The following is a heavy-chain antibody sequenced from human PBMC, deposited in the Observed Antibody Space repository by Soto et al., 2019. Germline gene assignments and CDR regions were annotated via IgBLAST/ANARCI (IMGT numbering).Heavy chain of an antibody. CDR3: ATSYSSGWYPH. J-gene: IGHJ4*02. CDR1: GFTFSSYS. CDR2: ISSSSSYI. D-gene: IGHD6-19*01. Sequence: EVQLVESGGGLVKPGGSLRLCCAASGFTFSSYSMNWVRQAPGKGLEWVSSISSSSSYIYYADSVKGRFTISRDNAKNSLYLQMNSLRAEDTAVYYCATSYSSGWYPHWGQGTLVTVSS. V-gene: IGHV3-21*01.